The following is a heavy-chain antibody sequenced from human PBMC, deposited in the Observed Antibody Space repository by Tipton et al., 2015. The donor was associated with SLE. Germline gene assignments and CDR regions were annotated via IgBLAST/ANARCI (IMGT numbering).Heavy chain of an antibody. J-gene: IGHJ6*03. CDR1: RDSFSDYF. CDR2: INHGRGT. Sequence: TLSLTCAVYRDSFSDYFWTWIRQPPGKGLQWIGEINHGRGTNYSPSLKSRVTISLDKSQNQFSLKLSSVTAADTAVYYCAGGVRYYGSQTYPYYYFYMDVWGKGTTVTVSS. CDR3: AGGVRYYGSQTYPYYYFYMDV. V-gene: IGHV4-34*01. D-gene: IGHD3-10*01.